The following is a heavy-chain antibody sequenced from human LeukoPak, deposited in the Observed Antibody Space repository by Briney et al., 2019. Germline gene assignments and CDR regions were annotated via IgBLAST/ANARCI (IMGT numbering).Heavy chain of an antibody. V-gene: IGHV3-48*03. D-gene: IGHD6-19*01. CDR3: ARDDGVPYSSGWYGIRSYYYYMDV. CDR1: GFTFSSYE. Sequence: GGSLRLSCAASGFTFSSYEMNWVRQAPGKGLEWVSYISSSGSTIYYADSVKGRFTISRDNAKNSLYLQMNSLRAEDKAVYYCARDDGVPYSSGWYGIRSYYYYMDVWGKGTTVTVSS. CDR2: ISSSGSTI. J-gene: IGHJ6*03.